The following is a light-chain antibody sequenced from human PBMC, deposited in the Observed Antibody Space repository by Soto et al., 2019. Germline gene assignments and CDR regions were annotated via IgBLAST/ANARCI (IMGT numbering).Light chain of an antibody. Sequence: QSALTQPASVSGSPGQSITISCTGTSSDVGRYNLVSWYQQQPGKAPKLMIYEGSKRPSGVSNRFSGSKSGNTASLTISGLQDEDEADYYCCSYAGSSTYVFGTGTKLTVL. CDR2: EGS. CDR3: CSYAGSSTYV. V-gene: IGLV2-23*01. CDR1: SSDVGRYNL. J-gene: IGLJ1*01.